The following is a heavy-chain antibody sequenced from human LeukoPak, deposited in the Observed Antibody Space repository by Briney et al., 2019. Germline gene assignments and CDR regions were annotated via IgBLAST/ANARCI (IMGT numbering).Heavy chain of an antibody. V-gene: IGHV1-2*02. CDR3: ARDREAVAGTHFDY. CDR2: INPNSGGT. D-gene: IGHD6-19*01. J-gene: IGHJ4*02. CDR1: GYTFTGYY. Sequence: GASVKVPCKASGYTFTGYYMHWVRQAPGQGLEWMGWINPNSGGTNYAQKFQGRVTMTRDTSISTAYMELSRLRSDDTAVYYCARDREAVAGTHFDYWGQGTLVTVSS.